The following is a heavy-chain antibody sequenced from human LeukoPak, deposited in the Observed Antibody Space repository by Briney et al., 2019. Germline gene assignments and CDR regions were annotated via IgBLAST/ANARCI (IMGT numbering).Heavy chain of an antibody. CDR2: ISYDGSNK. V-gene: IGHV3-30*04. J-gene: IGHJ4*02. CDR3: ARSPRYFDWFFDY. CDR1: GFTFSSYA. D-gene: IGHD3-9*01. Sequence: GGSLRLSCAASGFTFSSYAMHWVRQAPGKGLEWVAVISYDGSNKYYADSVKGRFTISRDNSKNTLYLQMNSLRAEDTAAYYCARSPRYFDWFFDYWGQGTLVTVSS.